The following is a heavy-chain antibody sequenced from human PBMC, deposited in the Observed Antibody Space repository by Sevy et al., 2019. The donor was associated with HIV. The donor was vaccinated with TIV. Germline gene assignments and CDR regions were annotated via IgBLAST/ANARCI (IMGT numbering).Heavy chain of an antibody. Sequence: ASVKVSCKASGGTFSSYAISWVRQAPGQGLEWMGGIIPIFGTANYAQKFQGRVTITADESTSTAYMELSSLRSEDTAVYYCARTLRYCSSTSCYTKDYYYGMDVWGQGTTVTVSS. CDR2: IIPIFGTA. D-gene: IGHD2-2*02. CDR3: ARTLRYCSSTSCYTKDYYYGMDV. J-gene: IGHJ6*02. CDR1: GGTFSSYA. V-gene: IGHV1-69*13.